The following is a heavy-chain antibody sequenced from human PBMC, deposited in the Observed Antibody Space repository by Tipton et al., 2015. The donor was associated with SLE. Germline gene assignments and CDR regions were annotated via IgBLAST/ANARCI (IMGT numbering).Heavy chain of an antibody. J-gene: IGHJ3*02. CDR3: ARQRDLDAFDI. CDR2: LSDIGRT. V-gene: IGHV4-59*08. CDR1: GGSFSGYY. Sequence: LRLSCAVYGGSFSGYYWSWIRQPPGKGLEWIGYLSDIGRTNYKSSLRSRVTISVDTSRNLLSLKVTSVTAADTAVYYCARQRDLDAFDIWGQGTMVIVSS.